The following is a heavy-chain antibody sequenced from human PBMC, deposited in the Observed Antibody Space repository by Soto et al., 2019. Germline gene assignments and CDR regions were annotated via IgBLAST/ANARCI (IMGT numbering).Heavy chain of an antibody. Sequence: GGSLRLSCAASGFTFSSYAMSWVRQAPGKGLEWVSAISGSGGSTYYADSVKGRFTISRDNSKNTLYLQMNSLRAEDTAVYYCAKVAHRSIFGVAWYYFDYWGQRTLVTVSS. CDR2: ISGSGGST. V-gene: IGHV3-23*01. CDR1: GFTFSSYA. CDR3: AKVAHRSIFGVAWYYFDY. J-gene: IGHJ4*02. D-gene: IGHD3-3*01.